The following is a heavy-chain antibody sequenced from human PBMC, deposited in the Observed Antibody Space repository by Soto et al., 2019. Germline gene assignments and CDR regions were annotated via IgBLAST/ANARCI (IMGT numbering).Heavy chain of an antibody. CDR1: GFTFSSYA. Sequence: EVQLLDSGGGLVQPGGSLRLSCAASGFTFSSYAMSWVRQAPGKGLEWVSAISGSAITTYYADSVKGRFTISRDNSKNTGNLQMTSLRAEDTAIYYCAKVIVARGGMDVWGRGTTVTVSS. CDR3: AKVIVARGGMDV. D-gene: IGHD6-6*01. J-gene: IGHJ6*02. CDR2: ISGSAITT. V-gene: IGHV3-23*01.